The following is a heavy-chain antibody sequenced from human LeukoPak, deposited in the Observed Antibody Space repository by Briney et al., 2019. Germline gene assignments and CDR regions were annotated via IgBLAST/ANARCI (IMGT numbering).Heavy chain of an antibody. D-gene: IGHD3-22*01. CDR2: IYYSGST. J-gene: IGHJ4*02. CDR1: GGSISSYY. V-gene: IGHV4-59*01. CDR3: ARGPGYYDSSGYYYDSRGFHYFDY. Sequence: SETLSLTCTVSGGSISSYYWSWIRQPPGKGLEWLGYIYYSGSTNYNPSLKSRVTISVDTSKNQFSLKLSSVTAADTAVYYCARGPGYYDSSGYYYDSRGFHYFDYWGQGTLVTVSS.